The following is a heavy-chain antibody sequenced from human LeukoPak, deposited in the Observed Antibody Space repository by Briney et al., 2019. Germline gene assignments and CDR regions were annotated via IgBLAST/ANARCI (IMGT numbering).Heavy chain of an antibody. CDR3: ASPGSVGDTGMPDY. V-gene: IGHV3-23*01. J-gene: IGHJ4*02. D-gene: IGHD5-18*01. Sequence: GGSLRLSCAASGFTFSNHAMSWVRQAPGKGLEWVSAISGSGGSTYYADSVKGRFTISRDNSKNTLYLQMNSLRAEDTAVYYCASPGSVGDTGMPDYWGQGTLVTVSS. CDR2: ISGSGGST. CDR1: GFTFSNHA.